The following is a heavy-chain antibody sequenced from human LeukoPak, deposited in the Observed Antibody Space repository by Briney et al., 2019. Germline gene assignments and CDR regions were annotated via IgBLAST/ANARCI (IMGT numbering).Heavy chain of an antibody. J-gene: IGHJ6*03. D-gene: IGHD3-10*01. V-gene: IGHV4-39*01. Sequence: PSETLSLTCTVSGGSLSSSSYYWGWVRQPPGKGLEWIGSIYYSGSTYYNPSLKSRVTISVDTSKNQFSLKLSSVTAADTAVYYCARLHQGVRYYYYYYMDVWGKGTTVTVSS. CDR1: GGSLSSSSYY. CDR2: IYYSGST. CDR3: ARLHQGVRYYYYYYMDV.